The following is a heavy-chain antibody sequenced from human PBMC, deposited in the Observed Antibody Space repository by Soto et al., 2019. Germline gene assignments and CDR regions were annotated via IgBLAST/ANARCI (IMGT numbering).Heavy chain of an antibody. D-gene: IGHD1-20*01. CDR2: ISAYNGNT. CDR1: GYHFSSHG. CDR3: ARDPPITGSLRGTPLMDF. Sequence: QVQLVQSGVEVKKPGASVKISCKASGYHFSSHGISWVRRAPGQGLEWMGWISAYNGNTHYVQKFQERVTMTTDTSTSTAHMELRSLRSDDTAVYYCARDPPITGSLRGTPLMDFLGQGTTVTVSS. V-gene: IGHV1-18*04. J-gene: IGHJ6*02.